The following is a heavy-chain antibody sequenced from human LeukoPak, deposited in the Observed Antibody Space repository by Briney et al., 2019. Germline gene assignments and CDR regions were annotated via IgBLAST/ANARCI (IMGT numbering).Heavy chain of an antibody. J-gene: IGHJ6*03. V-gene: IGHV1-69*13. D-gene: IGHD3-3*01. Sequence: ASVKVSCKASGGTFSSYAISWVRQAPGQGLEWMGGIIPIFGTANYAQKFQGRVTITADESTSTAYMELSSLRSEDTAVYYCARYDFWSVSPYYYYYYMDVWGKGTTVTVSS. CDR3: ARYDFWSVSPYYYYYYMDV. CDR1: GGTFSSYA. CDR2: IIPIFGTA.